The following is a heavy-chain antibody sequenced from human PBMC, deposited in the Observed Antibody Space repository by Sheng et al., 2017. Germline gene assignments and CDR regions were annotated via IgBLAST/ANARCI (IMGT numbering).Heavy chain of an antibody. CDR2: VDPEDGET. D-gene: IGHD3-3*01. Sequence: EVQLVQSEPEVKKPGTTVKISCKISGYTFTDYYVQWVQQAPGKGLEWMGLVDPEDGETAYAEKFQGRVTITADTSTNTAYMELSRLRSEDTAVYYCTTDTEWSLGFDYWGQGTLVTVSS. V-gene: IGHV1-69-2*01. CDR3: TTDTEWSLGFDY. CDR1: GYTFTDYY. J-gene: IGHJ4*02.